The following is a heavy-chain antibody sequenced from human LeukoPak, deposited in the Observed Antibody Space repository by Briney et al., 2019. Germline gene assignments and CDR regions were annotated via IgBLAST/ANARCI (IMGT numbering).Heavy chain of an antibody. CDR1: GYSFTTYW. J-gene: IGHJ1*01. D-gene: IGHD6-13*01. V-gene: IGHV5-51*01. Sequence: GESLKIASKGSGYSFTTYWIAWVGQMPGKGLGWMGIIYPGDSDTRYSTSFQGQVTIADDKSTTTAYLQWDSLEASDTAMYYWAGPEGPYGSTWYGDFQHWGQGTLVTVSS. CDR3: AGPEGPYGSTWYGDFQH. CDR2: IYPGDSDT.